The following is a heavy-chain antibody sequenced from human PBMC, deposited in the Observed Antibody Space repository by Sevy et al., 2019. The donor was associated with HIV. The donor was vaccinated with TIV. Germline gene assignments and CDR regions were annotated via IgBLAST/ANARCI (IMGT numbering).Heavy chain of an antibody. V-gene: IGHV4-39*01. Sequence: SETLSLTCTVSGGSISSSSYYWGWIRQPPGKGLEWIGSIYYSGSTYYNPSLRSRVTISVDTSKNQFSLKLSSVTAADTAVSYCARAVLRYFDWLFDAFDIWGQGTMVTVSS. CDR2: IYYSGST. J-gene: IGHJ3*02. CDR3: ARAVLRYFDWLFDAFDI. CDR1: GGSISSSSYY. D-gene: IGHD3-9*01.